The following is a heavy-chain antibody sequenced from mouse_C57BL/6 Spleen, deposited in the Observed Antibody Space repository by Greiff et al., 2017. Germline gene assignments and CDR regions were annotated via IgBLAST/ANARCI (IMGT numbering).Heavy chain of an antibody. D-gene: IGHD1-1*01. CDR3: TRVISTVVADY. CDR1: GFTFSSYA. CDR2: ISSGGDYI. V-gene: IGHV5-9-1*02. Sequence: EVQLVESGDGLVKPGGSLKLSCAASGFTFSSYAMSWVRQTPEKRLEWVAYISSGGDYIYYADTVKGRFTISRDNARNTLYLQMSSLKSEDTARYYCTRVISTVVADYWGQGTTRTVSS. J-gene: IGHJ2*01.